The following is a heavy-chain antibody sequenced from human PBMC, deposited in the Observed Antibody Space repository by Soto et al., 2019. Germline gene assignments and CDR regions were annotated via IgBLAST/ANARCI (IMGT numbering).Heavy chain of an antibody. V-gene: IGHV3-48*04. J-gene: IGHJ4*02. CDR1: GFTFSSYS. CDR3: ARDIGYYYDKFDY. Sequence: PGGSLRLSCAASGFTFSSYSMNWVRQAPGKGLEWVSYISTSVTTTKYADSVKGRFSISRDNAKNSLYLQMNSLRAEDTAVYYCARDIGYYYDKFDYWGQGTLVTVSS. CDR2: ISTSVTTT. D-gene: IGHD3-22*01.